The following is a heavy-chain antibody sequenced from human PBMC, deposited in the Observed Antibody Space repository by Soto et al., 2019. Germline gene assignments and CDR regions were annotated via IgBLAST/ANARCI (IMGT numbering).Heavy chain of an antibody. V-gene: IGHV1-2*04. CDR2: INSNSGGT. D-gene: IGHD3-22*01. CDR1: GYTFTGYY. CDR3: ARGSGHYYPDN. J-gene: IGHJ4*02. Sequence: ASVKLSCNASGYTFTGYYIHWVRQAPGQGLEWMGWINSNSGGTSYAQKFQDWVTMTRDTSISTAYMELSSLRSDDAAIYYCARGSGHYYPDNWGQGTLVTVSS.